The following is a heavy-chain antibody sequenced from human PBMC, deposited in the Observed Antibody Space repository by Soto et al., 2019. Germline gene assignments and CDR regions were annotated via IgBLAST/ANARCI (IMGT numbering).Heavy chain of an antibody. CDR3: AKISFATRLIVGATYGMDV. CDR1: GFTFSSYG. Sequence: GGSLRLSCAASGFTFSSYGMHWVRQAPGKGLEWVAVISYDGSNKYYADSVKGRFTISRDNSKNTLYLQMNSLRAEDTAVYYCAKISFATRLIVGATYGMDVWGQGTTVTVSS. J-gene: IGHJ6*02. CDR2: ISYDGSNK. V-gene: IGHV3-30*18. D-gene: IGHD1-26*01.